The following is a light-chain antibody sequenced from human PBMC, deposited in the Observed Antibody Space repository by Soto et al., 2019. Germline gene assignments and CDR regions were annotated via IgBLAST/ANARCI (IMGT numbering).Light chain of an antibody. CDR3: QHYQGGHPIA. Sequence: EIVLTQVPGTMSLSPGESPTLSCRASQSVSARLAWYKHKPGQPPTLXXSDVFNRASGVAERFSGSGSETDFTLIIRRLEPEDSALYYCQHYQGGHPIAFGQGTRLEIK. V-gene: IGKV3-20*01. J-gene: IGKJ5*01. CDR1: QSVSAR. CDR2: DVF.